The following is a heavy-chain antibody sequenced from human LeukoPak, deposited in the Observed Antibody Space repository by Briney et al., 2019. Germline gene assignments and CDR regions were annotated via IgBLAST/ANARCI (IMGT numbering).Heavy chain of an antibody. CDR3: ARDGGSYGAAVYGHLNY. Sequence: SETLSLTCTVSGGSISSYYWSWIRQPPGKGLEWIGYIYYSGSTNYNPSLKSRVTISVDTSKNQFSLKLSSVTAADTAVYYCARDGGSYGAAVYGHLNYWGQGTLVTVSS. CDR2: IYYSGST. CDR1: GGSISSYY. V-gene: IGHV4-59*01. D-gene: IGHD4-17*01. J-gene: IGHJ4*02.